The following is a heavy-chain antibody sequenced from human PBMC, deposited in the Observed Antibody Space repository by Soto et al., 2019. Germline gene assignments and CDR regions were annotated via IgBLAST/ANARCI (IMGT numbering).Heavy chain of an antibody. Sequence: EVQLVESGGGLVKPGGSLRLSCAASGFTFSSYSMNGVRQAPGKGLEWVSSISSSSSYIYYADSVKGRFTISRDNAKNSLYLQMNSLRAEDTAVYYCARDMPRYDFWSGGPSPPDYWGQGTLVTVSS. V-gene: IGHV3-21*01. D-gene: IGHD3-3*01. CDR2: ISSSSSYI. CDR1: GFTFSSYS. CDR3: ARDMPRYDFWSGGPSPPDY. J-gene: IGHJ4*02.